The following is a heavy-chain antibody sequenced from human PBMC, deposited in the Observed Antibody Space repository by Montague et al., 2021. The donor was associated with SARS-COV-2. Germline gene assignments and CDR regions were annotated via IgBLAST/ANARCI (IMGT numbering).Heavy chain of an antibody. CDR1: GGSISSSSYF. CDR2: IYYSGGT. Sequence: SETLSLTCSVSGGSISSSSYFWGWIRQPPGKGLEWIGRIYYSGGTSSNSSLKSRVTISVDTSKNQFSLKLSSVTAADTAVYYCARHLNYRDYGGDDYWGQGTLVTVSS. CDR3: ARHLNYRDYGGDDY. J-gene: IGHJ4*02. V-gene: IGHV4-39*01. D-gene: IGHD4-17*01.